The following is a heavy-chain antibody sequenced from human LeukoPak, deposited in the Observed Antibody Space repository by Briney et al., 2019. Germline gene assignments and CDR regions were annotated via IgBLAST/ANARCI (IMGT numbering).Heavy chain of an antibody. V-gene: IGHV3-30*04. D-gene: IGHD7-27*01. Sequence: GGSLRLSCAASGIIFSGYAMHWVRQAPGKGLEWVAIISYDGKNEYYADFVKGRFTISRDNSRNTVYLEMNSLRVEDTAVYYCARDRNWASRNWYLDLWGRGTLVTVSS. J-gene: IGHJ2*01. CDR1: GIIFSGYA. CDR3: ARDRNWASRNWYLDL. CDR2: ISYDGKNE.